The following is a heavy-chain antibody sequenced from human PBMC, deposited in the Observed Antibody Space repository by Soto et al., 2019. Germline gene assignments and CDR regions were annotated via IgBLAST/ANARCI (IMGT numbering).Heavy chain of an antibody. V-gene: IGHV1-69*01. Sequence: QVQLVQSGAEVKKPGSSVKVSCKASGGTFSSYAISWVRQAPGQGLEWMGGIIPIFGTANYAQKFQGRVTITADESTSTAYMELSSLRSENNAVYYCARGAYGDYETRDDYWGQGTLVTVSS. J-gene: IGHJ4*02. CDR3: ARGAYGDYETRDDY. CDR2: IIPIFGTA. CDR1: GGTFSSYA. D-gene: IGHD4-17*01.